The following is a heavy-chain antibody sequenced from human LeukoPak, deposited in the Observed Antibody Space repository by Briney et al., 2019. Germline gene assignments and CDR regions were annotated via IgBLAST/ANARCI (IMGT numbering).Heavy chain of an antibody. CDR2: ISWDGNNQ. CDR3: IKDMGFDLLKGAFDF. V-gene: IGHV3-9*01. Sequence: LPGGSLRLSCAGSGFSLDDYAMHWVRQDPGKGLEWVSSISWDGNNQAYGDSVKGRFTISRDNAKNSLFLQMNSLRVDDTALYYCIKDMGFDLLKGAFDFWGPGTMVTVSS. CDR1: GFSLDDYA. J-gene: IGHJ3*01. D-gene: IGHD3-9*01.